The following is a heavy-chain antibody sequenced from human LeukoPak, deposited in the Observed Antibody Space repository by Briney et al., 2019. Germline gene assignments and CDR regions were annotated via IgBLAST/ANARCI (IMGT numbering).Heavy chain of an antibody. J-gene: IGHJ5*02. CDR3: ARGHRYCSGGSSYPKNWFDP. D-gene: IGHD2-15*01. Sequence: GASVKVSCKASGYTFTSYDINWVRQATGQGFEWMGWMNPNSGNTGYAQKFQGRVTMTRNTSISTAYMELSSLRSEDTAVYYCARGHRYCSGGSSYPKNWFDPWGQGTLVTVSS. CDR1: GYTFTSYD. CDR2: MNPNSGNT. V-gene: IGHV1-8*01.